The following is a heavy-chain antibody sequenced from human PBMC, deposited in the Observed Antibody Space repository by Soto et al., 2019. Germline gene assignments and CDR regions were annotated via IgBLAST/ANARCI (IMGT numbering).Heavy chain of an antibody. J-gene: IGHJ4*02. V-gene: IGHV3-23*01. Sequence: EVQLLESGGGLVQPGGSLRLSCAASGFTFSTYVMTWVRQAPGKGLEWVSAISASGGDTYYADSVKGRFTISRDNSKNTLYLQMNSVRVEDTGIYYCAKGGWLDDYGAKGTLVTVSA. CDR3: AKGGWLDDY. CDR2: ISASGGDT. CDR1: GFTFSTYV. D-gene: IGHD6-19*01.